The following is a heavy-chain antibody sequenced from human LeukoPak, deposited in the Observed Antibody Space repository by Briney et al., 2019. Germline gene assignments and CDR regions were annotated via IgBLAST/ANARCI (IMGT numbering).Heavy chain of an antibody. CDR2: IYHSGIT. D-gene: IGHD2-21*01. CDR1: GYSISSGDY. J-gene: IGHJ4*02. CDR3: TRGWGYAPMSDS. Sequence: PSETLSLTCAVSGYSISSGDYWGWIRQPPGKGLEWIGSIYHSGITYYNPSLKSRVTISVDTSKNQFSLKLNSVTAADTAVYYCTRGWGYAPMSDSWGQGTLVTVSS. V-gene: IGHV4-38-2*01.